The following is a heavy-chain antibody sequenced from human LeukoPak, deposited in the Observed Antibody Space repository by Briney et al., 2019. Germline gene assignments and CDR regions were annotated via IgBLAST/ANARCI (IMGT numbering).Heavy chain of an antibody. CDR2: ISSSSSSM. V-gene: IGHV3-48*02. J-gene: IGHJ4*02. CDR3: VRGYCGSTSCAFDY. Sequence: GGSLRLSCAASGFTFSSYSMNWVRQAPGKGLEWVSYISSSSSSMYYADSVKGRFTISRDTAKNSLYLQMNSLRDEATAVYYCVRGYCGSTSCAFDYWGQGTLVTVSS. CDR1: GFTFSSYS. D-gene: IGHD2-2*01.